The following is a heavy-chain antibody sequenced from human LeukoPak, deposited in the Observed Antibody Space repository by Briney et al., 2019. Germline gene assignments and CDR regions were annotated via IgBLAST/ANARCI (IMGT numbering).Heavy chain of an antibody. CDR1: GFTFGDYA. CDR2: IRSKVYGGTT. V-gene: IGHV3-49*04. CDR3: SSYCTSTSCYDY. J-gene: IGHJ4*02. Sequence: GGSLRLSCTASGFTFGDYAMSWVRQAPGKGLEWVGFIRSKVYGGTTEYAASVKGRFTISRDDSKSIAYLQMSSLKTEDTAVYYCSSYCTSTSCYDYWGQGTLVTVSS. D-gene: IGHD2-2*01.